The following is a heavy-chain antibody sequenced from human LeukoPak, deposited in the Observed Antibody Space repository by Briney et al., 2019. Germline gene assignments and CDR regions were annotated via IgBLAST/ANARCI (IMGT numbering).Heavy chain of an antibody. J-gene: IGHJ3*02. Sequence: SETLSLTCAVSGGSISSGGYSWRWIRQPPGKGLEWIGYIYHSGSTYYNPSLKSRVTISVDRSKNQFSLKLSSVTAADTAVYYCARVIVDIVATIFEGAFDIWGQGTMVTVSS. CDR3: ARVIVDIVATIFEGAFDI. V-gene: IGHV4-30-2*01. D-gene: IGHD5-12*01. CDR2: IYHSGST. CDR1: GGSISSGGYS.